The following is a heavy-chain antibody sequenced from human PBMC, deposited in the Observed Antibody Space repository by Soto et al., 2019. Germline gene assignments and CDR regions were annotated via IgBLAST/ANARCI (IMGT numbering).Heavy chain of an antibody. Sequence: TGGSLRLSCAASGFTFSSYGMHWVRQAPGKGLEWVAVIWYDGSNKYYADSVKGRFTISRDNSKNTLYLQMNSLRAEDTAVYYCARAQLWLGVAPIIYYFDYWGQGTLVTVSS. CDR3: ARAQLWLGVAPIIYYFDY. CDR1: GFTFSSYG. CDR2: IWYDGSNK. J-gene: IGHJ4*02. V-gene: IGHV3-33*01. D-gene: IGHD5-18*01.